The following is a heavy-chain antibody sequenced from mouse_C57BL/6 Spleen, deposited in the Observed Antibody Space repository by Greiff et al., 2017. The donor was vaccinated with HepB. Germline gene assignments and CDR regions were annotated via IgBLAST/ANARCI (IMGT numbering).Heavy chain of an antibody. CDR3: TRGLGSFDY. D-gene: IGHD3-1*01. V-gene: IGHV5-9-1*02. J-gene: IGHJ2*01. CDR2: ISSGGDYI. Sequence: EVMLVESGEGLVKPGGSLKLSCAASGFTFSSYAMSWVRQTPEKRLEWVAYISSGGDYIYYADTVQGRFTISRDNDRNTLYLQMSSLKSEDTAMYYCTRGLGSFDYWGQGTTLTVSS. CDR1: GFTFSSYA.